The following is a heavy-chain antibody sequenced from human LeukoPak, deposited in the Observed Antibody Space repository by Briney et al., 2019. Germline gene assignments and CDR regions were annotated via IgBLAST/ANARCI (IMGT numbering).Heavy chain of an antibody. Sequence: ASVKVSCKASGYTFTSYDINWVRQATGQGLEWMGWMNPNSGNTGYAQKFQGRVTITRKTSISTAYMELSSLRSEDTAVYYCARVGLRFLEWFYMDVWGKGTTVTVSS. CDR2: MNPNSGNT. V-gene: IGHV1-8*03. D-gene: IGHD3-3*01. CDR1: GYTFTSYD. J-gene: IGHJ6*03. CDR3: ARVGLRFLEWFYMDV.